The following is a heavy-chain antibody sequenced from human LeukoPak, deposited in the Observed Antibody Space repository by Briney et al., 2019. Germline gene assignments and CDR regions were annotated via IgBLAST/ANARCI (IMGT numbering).Heavy chain of an antibody. V-gene: IGHV4-4*07. D-gene: IGHD2-15*01. J-gene: IGHJ6*03. CDR3: AREVVAARSYYYYYMDV. CDR2: IYTSGST. CDR1: GGSISSYY. Sequence: SETLSLTCTVSGGSISSYYWSWIRQPAGKGLEWIGRIYTSGSTNYNPSLKSRVTISVDTSKNHFSLKLSFVTAADTAVYYCAREVVAARSYYYYYMDVWGKGTTVTISS.